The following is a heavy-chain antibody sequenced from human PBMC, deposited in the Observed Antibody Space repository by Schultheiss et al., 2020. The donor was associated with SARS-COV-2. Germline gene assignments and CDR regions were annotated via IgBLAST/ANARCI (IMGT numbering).Heavy chain of an antibody. CDR1: GFTVSSNY. D-gene: IGHD5-18*01. V-gene: IGHV3-11*04. Sequence: RGSLRLSCAASGFTVSSNYMSWVRQAPGKGLEWVSYISSSGSTIYYADSVKGRFTISRDNAKNSLYLQMNSLRAEDTAVYYCARGDRIQLWAPFDYWGQGTLVTVSS. CDR3: ARGDRIQLWAPFDY. CDR2: ISSSGSTI. J-gene: IGHJ4*02.